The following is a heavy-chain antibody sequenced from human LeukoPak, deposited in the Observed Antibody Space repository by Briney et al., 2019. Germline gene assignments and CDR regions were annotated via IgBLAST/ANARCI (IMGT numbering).Heavy chain of an antibody. CDR3: AARPGDLAVPFDY. CDR1: GFTFGTHA. J-gene: IGHJ4*02. Sequence: PGGSLRLSCGASGFTFGTHAMTWVRQAPGKGLEYVSLISGSGDITYYAHSLKDRFTISRDNSKNTLCLQMHSLRAEDTAVYYCAARPGDLAVPFDYWGQGTLVTVSS. V-gene: IGHV3-23*01. D-gene: IGHD3-10*01. CDR2: ISGSGDIT.